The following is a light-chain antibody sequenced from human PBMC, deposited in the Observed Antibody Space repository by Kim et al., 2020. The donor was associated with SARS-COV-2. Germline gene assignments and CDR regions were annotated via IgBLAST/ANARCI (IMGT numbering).Light chain of an antibody. CDR1: NSNSGVNG. Sequence: PGRRVTISCSGSNSNSGVNGVYGYQQCPGTAPKLRSYRNNQGPSGVPERFSGSKSGNSASLAISGVRSEDEADYYGAAWDDSLKGGLGGGAQLTVL. J-gene: IGLJ3*02. CDR3: AAWDDSLKGG. V-gene: IGLV1-47*01. CDR2: RNN.